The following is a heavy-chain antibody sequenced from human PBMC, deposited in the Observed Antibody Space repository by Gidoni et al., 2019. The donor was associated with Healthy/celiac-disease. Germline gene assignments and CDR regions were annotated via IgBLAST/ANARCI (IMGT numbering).Heavy chain of an antibody. CDR3: ARDLRGLAAAGPNWFDP. J-gene: IGHJ5*02. V-gene: IGHV4-31*03. CDR2: IYYSGST. D-gene: IGHD6-13*01. CDR1: GGSISSGGYY. Sequence: QVQLQESGPGLVKPSQTLSLTCTVSGGSISSGGYYWSWIRQHPGKGLEWIGYIYYSGSTYYNPSLKSRVTISVDTSKNQFSLKLSSVTAADTAVYYCARDLRGLAAAGPNWFDPWGQGTLVTVSS.